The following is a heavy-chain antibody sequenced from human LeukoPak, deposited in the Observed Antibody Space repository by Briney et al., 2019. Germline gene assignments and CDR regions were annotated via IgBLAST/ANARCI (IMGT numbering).Heavy chain of an antibody. Sequence: PSETLSLTCAVYGGSFSGYYWSWIRQPAGKGLEWIGRIYTSGSTNYNPSLKSRVTMSVDTSKNQFSLKLSSVTAADTAVYYCAREEVTMVRGVTDDAFDIWGQGTMVTVSS. CDR3: AREEVTMVRGVTDDAFDI. CDR1: GGSFSGYY. J-gene: IGHJ3*02. V-gene: IGHV4-4*07. D-gene: IGHD3-10*01. CDR2: IYTSGST.